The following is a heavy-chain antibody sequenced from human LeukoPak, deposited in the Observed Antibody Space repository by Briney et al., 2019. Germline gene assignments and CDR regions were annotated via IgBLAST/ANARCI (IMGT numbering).Heavy chain of an antibody. Sequence: QAGGSLRLSCAASGFTFSSYAMSWVRQAPGKGLEWVSAISGSGGSTYYADSVKGRFTISRDNSKNTLYLQMNSLRAEDTAVYYCAKGDYGDYVIYFDYWGQGTLVTVSS. J-gene: IGHJ4*02. CDR2: ISGSGGST. CDR3: AKGDYGDYVIYFDY. V-gene: IGHV3-23*01. CDR1: GFTFSSYA. D-gene: IGHD4-17*01.